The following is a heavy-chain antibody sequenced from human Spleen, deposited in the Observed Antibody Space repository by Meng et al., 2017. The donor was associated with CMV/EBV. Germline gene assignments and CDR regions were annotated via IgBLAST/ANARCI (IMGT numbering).Heavy chain of an antibody. CDR2: IYYSGST. CDR1: GGSISSGGYY. CDR3: ARAPLEYSSSSDAFDI. J-gene: IGHJ3*02. D-gene: IGHD6-6*01. V-gene: IGHV4-31*03. Sequence: SETLSLTCTVSGGSISSGGYYWSWIRQHPGKGLEWIGYIYYSGSTYYNPSLKSRVTISVDTSKNQFSLKLSSVTAADTAVYYCARAPLEYSSSSDAFDIWGQGTMVTVSS.